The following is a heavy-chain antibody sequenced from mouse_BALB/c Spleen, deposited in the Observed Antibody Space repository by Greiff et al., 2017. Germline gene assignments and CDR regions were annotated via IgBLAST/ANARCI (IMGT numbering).Heavy chain of an antibody. D-gene: IGHD1-1*01. Sequence: QLQESGPELVKPGASVKMSCKASGYTFTSYVMHWVKQKPGQGLEWIGYINPYNDGTKYNEKFKGKATLTSDKSSSTAYMELSSLTSEDSAVYYCARRRVSGSSSNYYAMDYWGQGTSVTVSS. CDR1: GYTFTSYV. V-gene: IGHV1-14*01. CDR3: ARRRVSGSSSNYYAMDY. CDR2: INPYNDGT. J-gene: IGHJ4*01.